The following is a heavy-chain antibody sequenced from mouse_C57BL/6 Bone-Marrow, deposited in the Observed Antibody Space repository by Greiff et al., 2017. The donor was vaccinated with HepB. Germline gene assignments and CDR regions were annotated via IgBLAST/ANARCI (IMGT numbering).Heavy chain of an antibody. J-gene: IGHJ2*01. CDR3: ARRGNGSSREALFDY. CDR1: GYTFTSYW. Sequence: QVQLQQSGTELVKPGASVKLSCKASGYTFTSYWMHWVKQRPGQGLEWIGNINPSNGGTNYNEKFKSKATLTVDKSSSTAYMQLSSLTSEDSAVYYCARRGNGSSREALFDYWGQGTTLTVSS. CDR2: INPSNGGT. V-gene: IGHV1-53*01. D-gene: IGHD1-1*01.